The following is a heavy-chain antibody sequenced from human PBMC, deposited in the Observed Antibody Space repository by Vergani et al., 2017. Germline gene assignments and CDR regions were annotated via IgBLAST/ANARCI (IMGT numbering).Heavy chain of an antibody. CDR1: GGSISRGGYS. CDR2: IYHSGST. J-gene: IGHJ4*02. Sequence: QLQLQESGSGLVKPSQTLSLPCAVPGGSISRGGYSWSWIRQPPGKGLEWFGYIYHSGSTYYNPSLKSRVTISVDRYKNQFSLKLSSVTAADTAVYYCARTFVYYYDSSGYFDYWGQGTLVTVSS. CDR3: ARTFVYYYDSSGYFDY. V-gene: IGHV4-30-2*01. D-gene: IGHD3-22*01.